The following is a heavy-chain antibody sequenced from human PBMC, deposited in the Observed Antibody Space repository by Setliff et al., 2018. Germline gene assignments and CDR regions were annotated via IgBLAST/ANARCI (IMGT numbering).Heavy chain of an antibody. CDR1: GGSFNSANYY. CDR2: IISSGNT. Sequence: SETLSLTCTVSGGSFNSANYYWNWIRQPPGKGLEWIGFIISSGNTSYNPSLMSRVFMSIDTSQNQFSLRLSSVTAADTAVYCCVRGANYILTTYALDIWGEGTLVTVSS. CDR3: VRGANYILTTYALDI. V-gene: IGHV4-30-4*08. D-gene: IGHD3-9*01. J-gene: IGHJ3*02.